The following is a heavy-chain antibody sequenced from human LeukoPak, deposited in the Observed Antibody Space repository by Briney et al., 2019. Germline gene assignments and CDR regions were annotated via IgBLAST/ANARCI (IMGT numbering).Heavy chain of an antibody. J-gene: IGHJ4*02. CDR1: GFTFGDYA. CDR3: ARDSLHYYDNSGTWHYFDY. D-gene: IGHD3-22*01. Sequence: GGSLRLSCTASGFTFGDYAMSWFRQAPGKGLEWVGFIRSKAYGGTTEYAASVKGRFTISRDDSKSIAYLQMNSLTAEDTAVYYCARDSLHYYDNSGTWHYFDYWGQGTLVTVSS. V-gene: IGHV3-49*03. CDR2: IRSKAYGGTT.